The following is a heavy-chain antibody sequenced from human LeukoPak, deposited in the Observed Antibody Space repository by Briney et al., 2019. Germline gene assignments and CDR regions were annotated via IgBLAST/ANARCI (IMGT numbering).Heavy chain of an antibody. D-gene: IGHD4-17*01. CDR3: ARDHADYVGYFFFDY. J-gene: IGHJ4*02. CDR1: GFTFNNYA. V-gene: IGHV3-23*01. Sequence: GGSLRLSCAASGFTFNNYAMNWVRQAPGKGLEWVSSISGGGETTYYADSAKGRFTISRDNSQNTLYLQRNSLRAEDTAVYYCARDHADYVGYFFFDYWGQGTLVTSPQ. CDR2: ISGGGETT.